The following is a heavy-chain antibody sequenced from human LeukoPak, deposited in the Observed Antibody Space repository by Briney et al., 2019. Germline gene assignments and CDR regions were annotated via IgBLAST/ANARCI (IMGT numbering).Heavy chain of an antibody. CDR2: IYYSGST. V-gene: IGHV4-39*01. CDR1: GGSISSSSYY. Sequence: SETLSLTCTVSGGSISSSSYYWGWIRQPPGKGLEWIGSIYYSGSTYYNPSLKSRVTRSVDTSKNQFSLKLSSVTAADTAVYYCARHYYDSSGYRDAFDIWGQGTMVTVSS. CDR3: ARHYYDSSGYRDAFDI. J-gene: IGHJ3*02. D-gene: IGHD3-22*01.